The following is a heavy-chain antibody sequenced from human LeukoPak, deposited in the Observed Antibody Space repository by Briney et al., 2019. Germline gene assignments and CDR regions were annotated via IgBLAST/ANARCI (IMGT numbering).Heavy chain of an antibody. CDR1: GYSFTSSX. Sequence: GESLKISCKXSGYSFTSSXXXXXXXMPGXXXEWMGIVFPADSDTRYSPSFQGQVTXXADXXISTAYLQWSSLKASDSAMYYCARHGGAFDNWGQGTLVTVSS. CDR2: VFPADSDT. D-gene: IGHD4-17*01. V-gene: IGHV5-51*01. J-gene: IGHJ4*02. CDR3: ARHGGAFDN.